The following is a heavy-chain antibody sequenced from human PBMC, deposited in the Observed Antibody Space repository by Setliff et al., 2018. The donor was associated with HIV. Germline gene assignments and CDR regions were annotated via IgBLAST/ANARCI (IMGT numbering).Heavy chain of an antibody. D-gene: IGHD3-3*01. CDR1: GDSISSYY. J-gene: IGHJ4*02. CDR3: ARGVNFDY. CDR2: IYIYNSGST. Sequence: LSLTCSVSGDSISSYYWNWIRQPPGKGLEWIGYIYIYNSGSTNYNPSLTSRVPISVDTSRNQFSLKLTSVTAADTAIYYCARGVNFDYWGQGTQVTVS. V-gene: IGHV4-59*01.